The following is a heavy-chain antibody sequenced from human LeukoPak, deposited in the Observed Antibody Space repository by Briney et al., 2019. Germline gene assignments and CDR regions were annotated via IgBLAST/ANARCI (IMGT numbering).Heavy chain of an antibody. CDR2: ISGSGGST. CDR1: GFTLSNYG. CDR3: AKDCTNGVCYALDI. D-gene: IGHD2-8*01. V-gene: IGHV3-23*01. Sequence: QPGGSLRLXCAASGFTLSNYGMSWVRQAPGKGLEWVSAISGSGGSTYYADSVKGRFPISRDNSKNTLYLQMNSLRAEDTAVYYCAKDCTNGVCYALDIWGQGTMVTVSS. J-gene: IGHJ3*02.